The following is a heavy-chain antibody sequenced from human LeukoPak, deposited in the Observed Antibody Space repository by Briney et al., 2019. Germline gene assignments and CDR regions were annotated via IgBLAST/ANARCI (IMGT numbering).Heavy chain of an antibody. Sequence: GASVKVFCKASGYTFTSYDINWVRQATGQGLEWVGWMTPKSGNTGYAQKFQGRVTMTRDTSTGTAYMELSSLRSEDTAVYFCARNLYGTGEFDYWGQGTLVTVSS. CDR1: GYTFTSYD. J-gene: IGHJ4*02. CDR2: MTPKSGNT. CDR3: ARNLYGTGEFDY. V-gene: IGHV1-8*01. D-gene: IGHD7-27*01.